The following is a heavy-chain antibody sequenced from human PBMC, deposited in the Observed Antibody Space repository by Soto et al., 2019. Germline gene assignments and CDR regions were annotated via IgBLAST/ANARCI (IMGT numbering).Heavy chain of an antibody. V-gene: IGHV1-58*01. CDR3: AAYIVVVPAAKVNSGFDI. J-gene: IGHJ3*02. Sequence: SVKVSCKASGFTFTSSAVQWVRQARGQRLEWIGWIVVGSGNTNYAQKFQERVTITRDMSTSTAYMELSSLRSEDTAVYYCAAYIVVVPAAKVNSGFDIWGQGTMVTVSS. D-gene: IGHD2-2*01. CDR1: GFTFTSSA. CDR2: IVVGSGNT.